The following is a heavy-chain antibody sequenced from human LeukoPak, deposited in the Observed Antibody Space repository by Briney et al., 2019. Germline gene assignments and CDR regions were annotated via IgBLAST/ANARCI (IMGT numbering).Heavy chain of an antibody. CDR2: ISAYNGNT. J-gene: IGHJ6*02. CDR3: ARDRYCSSTSCYTASYYYYGMDV. V-gene: IGHV1-18*01. CDR1: GGTFSSYA. D-gene: IGHD2-2*02. Sequence: ASVKVSCKASGGTFSSYAISWVRQAPGQGLEWMGWISAYNGNTNYAQKLQGRVTMTTDTSTSTAYMELRSLRSDDTAVYYCARDRYCSSTSCYTASYYYYGMDVWGQGTTVTVSS.